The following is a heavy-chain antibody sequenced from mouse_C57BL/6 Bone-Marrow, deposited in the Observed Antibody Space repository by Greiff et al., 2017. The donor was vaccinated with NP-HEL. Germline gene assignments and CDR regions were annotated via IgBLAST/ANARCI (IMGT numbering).Heavy chain of an antibody. CDR2: IYPNNGGN. J-gene: IGHJ4*01. CDR3: ARDLYYGSRYYAMDD. CDR1: GYTFTDYY. D-gene: IGHD1-1*01. Sequence: QLPQSGPELVQPGASVKMSCKASGYTFTDYYMQWVQQSHGKRLAWLGSIYPNNGGNGYNQKFQGKATLTVDTSSSTAYMVLRSLTSEDSAVYYCARDLYYGSRYYAMDDWGQGTSVTVSS. V-gene: IGHV1-34*01.